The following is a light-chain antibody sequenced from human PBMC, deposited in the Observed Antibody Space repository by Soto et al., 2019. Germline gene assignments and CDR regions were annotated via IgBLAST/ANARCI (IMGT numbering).Light chain of an antibody. CDR2: WAS. CDR1: QSVLYSSNNKNY. V-gene: IGKV4-1*01. J-gene: IGKJ4*01. CDR3: QQYYSTPLT. Sequence: DIVMTQSPDSLAVSLGERATINCKSSQSVLYSSNNKNYLAWYQQKPGQPPKLLIYWASTRQSGVPDRLSGSGSRTDFTLSISSLQAEHVAVYYCQQYYSTPLTFGGGTKVENK.